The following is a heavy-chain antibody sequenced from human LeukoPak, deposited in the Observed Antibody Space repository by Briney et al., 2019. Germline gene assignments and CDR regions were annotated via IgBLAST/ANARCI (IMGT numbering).Heavy chain of an antibody. CDR2: ISSSTSYI. J-gene: IGHJ4*02. CDR3: ARAGGSTVSHSDY. V-gene: IGHV3-21*01. CDR1: GFTFSSYS. Sequence: GGSLRLSCAASGFTFSSYSMNWIRQAPGKGLEWVSSISSSTSYIYYADSVKGRFTISKDNAKDSLYLQMNSLRAEDTAVYYCARAGGSTVSHSDYWGQGTLVTVSS. D-gene: IGHD4-17*01.